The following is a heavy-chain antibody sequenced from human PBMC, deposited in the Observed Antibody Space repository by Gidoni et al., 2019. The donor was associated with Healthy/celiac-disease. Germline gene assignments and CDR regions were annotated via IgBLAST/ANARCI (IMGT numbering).Heavy chain of an antibody. J-gene: IGHJ4*02. CDR2: IYYSGST. CDR3: ARDQF. Sequence: QVQLQESVPGLVKPSETLSLTCTVSGGSISNYYWSWIRQPPGKGLEWIWYIYYSGSTNYNPSLKSRVTISVDTSKNQFSLKLTSVTAADTAVYYCARDQFWGQGTLVTVSS. V-gene: IGHV4-59*01. CDR1: GGSISNYY.